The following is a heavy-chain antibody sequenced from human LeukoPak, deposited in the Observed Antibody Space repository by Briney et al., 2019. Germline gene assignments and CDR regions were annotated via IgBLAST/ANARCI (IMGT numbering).Heavy chain of an antibody. D-gene: IGHD6-19*01. Sequence: GGALRLSCAASGFTFSDEYMSWIRQAPGKGLEWDSYISNSGSYTNYADSVKGRFTISRDNAKNSLYLQMNSLRAEDTAVYYCARSRGAGPGAYFDYWGQGTLITVSS. CDR2: ISNSGSYT. J-gene: IGHJ4*02. V-gene: IGHV3-11*03. CDR3: ARSRGAGPGAYFDY. CDR1: GFTFSDEY.